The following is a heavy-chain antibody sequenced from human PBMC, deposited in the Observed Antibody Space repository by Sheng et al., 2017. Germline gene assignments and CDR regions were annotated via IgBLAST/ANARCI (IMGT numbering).Heavy chain of an antibody. Sequence: QVQLVQSGAEVRKPGASVKVSCKASGYSFTSYGISWVRQAPGQGLEWMGWISAYNGNTKYAQKLQGRVTVTTDTSTSTAYMELRSLRSDDTAVYYCARDLGVYSSNWFDYWGQGTLVTVSS. J-gene: IGHJ4*02. D-gene: IGHD6-13*01. CDR1: GYSFTSYG. V-gene: IGHV1-18*01. CDR2: ISAYNGNT. CDR3: ARDLGVYSSNWFDY.